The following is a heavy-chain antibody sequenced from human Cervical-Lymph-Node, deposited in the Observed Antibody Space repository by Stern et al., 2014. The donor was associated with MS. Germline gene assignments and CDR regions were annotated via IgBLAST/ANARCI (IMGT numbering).Heavy chain of an antibody. CDR3: ATDRDDFRSGYSAPTKGYGLDV. D-gene: IGHD3-3*01. CDR2: FDPEDGET. CDR1: GYTLPELS. Sequence: VQLVESGAEVKKPGASVKVSCKVSGYTLPELSMHWVRQAPGKGLEWMGGFDPEDGETIYAQKFQGRVTMTEDTSTDTAYMELSSLRSEDTAVYYCATDRDDFRSGYSAPTKGYGLDVWGQGTTVTVTS. V-gene: IGHV1-24*01. J-gene: IGHJ6*02.